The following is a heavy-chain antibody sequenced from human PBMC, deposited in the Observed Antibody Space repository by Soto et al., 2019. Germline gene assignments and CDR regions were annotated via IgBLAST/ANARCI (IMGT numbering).Heavy chain of an antibody. CDR3: ARLFVVVPAAMTLYYYMDV. V-gene: IGHV4-39*01. Sequence: SETQSLTGTVSGGSISSSRYYWGWIRQPPGKGLEWIGSIYYSGSTYYNPSLKSRVTISVDTSKNQFSLKLSSVTAADTAVYYCARLFVVVPAAMTLYYYMDVWGKGTTVTVSS. CDR1: GGSISSSRYY. CDR2: IYYSGST. J-gene: IGHJ6*03. D-gene: IGHD2-2*01.